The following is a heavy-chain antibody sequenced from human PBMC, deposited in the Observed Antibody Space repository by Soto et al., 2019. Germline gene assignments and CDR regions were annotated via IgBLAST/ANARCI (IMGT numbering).Heavy chain of an antibody. CDR3: ARGLVATINYYYMDV. CDR2: INHSGST. CDR1: GGSFSGYY. J-gene: IGHJ6*03. D-gene: IGHD5-12*01. V-gene: IGHV4-34*01. Sequence: QVQLQQWGAGLLKPSETLSLTCAVYGGSFSGYYWSWIRQPPGKALEWIGEINHSGSTNYNPSLKSRVTISVDTSKHQFSLKLSSVTDADTAVYYCARGLVATINYYYMDVWGKGTTVTVSS.